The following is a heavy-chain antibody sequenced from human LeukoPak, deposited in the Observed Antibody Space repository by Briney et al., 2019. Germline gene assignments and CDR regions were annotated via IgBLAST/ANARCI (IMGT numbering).Heavy chain of an antibody. CDR3: AKVLNEAYCGGDCYSPFDY. V-gene: IGHV3-23*01. J-gene: IGHJ4*02. CDR1: GFTFSKYW. Sequence: GGSLRLSCAASGFTFSKYWMHWVRQAPGKGLECVSTISGSGGSTYYADSVKGRFTISRDNSKNTLYLQMNSLRAEDTAVYYCAKVLNEAYCGGDCYSPFDYWGQGTLVTVSS. CDR2: ISGSGGST. D-gene: IGHD2-21*02.